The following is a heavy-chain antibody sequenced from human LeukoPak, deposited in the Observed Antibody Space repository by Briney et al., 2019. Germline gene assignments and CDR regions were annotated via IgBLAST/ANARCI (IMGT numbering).Heavy chain of an antibody. V-gene: IGHV4-59*01. J-gene: IGHJ4*02. CDR2: RQSNGYT. CDR1: GDSPSGNY. Sequence: PSETLSLTCDFSGDSPSGNYWTCLGRPPGRGWEWIAYRQSNGYTEYYPSLMSRVTISLDTSKRQLSLKLTSVTAADTAVYYCARGVYGAYFDFWGQGTLVTVSS. CDR3: ARGVYGAYFDF. D-gene: IGHD4-17*01.